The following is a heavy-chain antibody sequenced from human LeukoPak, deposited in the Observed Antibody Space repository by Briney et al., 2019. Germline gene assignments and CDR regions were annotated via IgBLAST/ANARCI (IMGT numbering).Heavy chain of an antibody. CDR2: ISGSGGST. D-gene: IGHD3-10*01. CDR3: AKDLGLLWFGELLSTFDY. J-gene: IGHJ4*02. CDR1: GFTFSSYA. V-gene: IGHV3-23*01. Sequence: PGGSLRLSCAASGFTFSSYAMSWVRQAPGKGLEWVSAISGSGGSTYYADSVKGRFTISRDNSKNTLYLQMKSLRAEDTAVYYCAKDLGLLWFGELLSTFDYWGQGTLVTVSS.